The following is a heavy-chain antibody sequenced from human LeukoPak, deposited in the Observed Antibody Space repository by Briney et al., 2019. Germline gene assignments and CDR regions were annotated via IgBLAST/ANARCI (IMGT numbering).Heavy chain of an antibody. J-gene: IGHJ4*02. D-gene: IGHD3-10*02. V-gene: IGHV3-30*18. Sequence: PGGSLRLSCAASGFTFSSYGMHWVRQAPGKGLEWVAVISYDGCNKYYADSVKGRFTISRDNSKNTLYLQMNSLRAEDTAVYYCAKLFSGSYSTDFDYWGQGTLVTVSS. CDR1: GFTFSSYG. CDR3: AKLFSGSYSTDFDY. CDR2: ISYDGCNK.